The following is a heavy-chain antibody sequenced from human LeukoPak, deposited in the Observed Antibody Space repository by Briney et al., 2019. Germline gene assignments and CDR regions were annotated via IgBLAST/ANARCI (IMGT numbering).Heavy chain of an antibody. Sequence: PSETLSLTCAVYGGSFSGYYWSWIRQPPGEGLEWIGEFNHSGSTNYNPSLKSRVTISVDTSKNQFSLKLSSVTAADTAVHYCARGYYGSGSYSIYYYYYMDVWGKGTTVTVSS. J-gene: IGHJ6*03. CDR1: GGSFSGYY. V-gene: IGHV4-34*01. D-gene: IGHD3-10*01. CDR2: FNHSGST. CDR3: ARGYYGSGSYSIYYYYYMDV.